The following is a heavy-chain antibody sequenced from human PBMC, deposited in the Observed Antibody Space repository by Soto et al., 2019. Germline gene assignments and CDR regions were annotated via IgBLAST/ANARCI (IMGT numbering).Heavy chain of an antibody. CDR2: TSYDERNI. V-gene: IGHV3-30*04. CDR3: ARDEALAGNGKIDY. D-gene: IGHD6-19*01. Sequence: GGPLRLSCAASGFTFSTYAMHWVRQAPGKGLEWVAVTSYDERNIFYADSVKGRFTISRDNSKDTVYLQMNSLRTEDTAVYYCARDEALAGNGKIDYWGQGTLVTVSA. CDR1: GFTFSTYA. J-gene: IGHJ4*02.